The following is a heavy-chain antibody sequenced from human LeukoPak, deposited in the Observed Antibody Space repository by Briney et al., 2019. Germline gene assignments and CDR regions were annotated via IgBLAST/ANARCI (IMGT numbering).Heavy chain of an antibody. J-gene: IGHJ5*02. V-gene: IGHV4-59*12. CDR1: GGSISSYY. CDR2: IYYSGST. CDR3: ARDRGGSYFVGFDP. D-gene: IGHD1-26*01. Sequence: SETLSLTCTVSGGSISSYYWSWIRQPPGKGLEWIGYIYYSGSTNYNPSLKSRVTISVDTSKNQFSLQLNSVTPEDTAVYYCARDRGGSYFVGFDPWGQGTLVTVSS.